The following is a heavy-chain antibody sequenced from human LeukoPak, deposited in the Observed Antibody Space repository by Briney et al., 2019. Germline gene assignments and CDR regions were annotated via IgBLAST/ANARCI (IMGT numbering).Heavy chain of an antibody. D-gene: IGHD5-24*01. Sequence: GGSLRLSCAASGFTFDDYTMNWVRHAPGKGLEWVAFISWDGGTTYYADSVKGRFTISRDNRKNSLYLQMNSLRSEDTALYYCAKAPGMATIGSSFDYWGQGTLVTVSS. CDR2: ISWDGGTT. J-gene: IGHJ4*02. V-gene: IGHV3-43*01. CDR3: AKAPGMATIGSSFDY. CDR1: GFTFDDYT.